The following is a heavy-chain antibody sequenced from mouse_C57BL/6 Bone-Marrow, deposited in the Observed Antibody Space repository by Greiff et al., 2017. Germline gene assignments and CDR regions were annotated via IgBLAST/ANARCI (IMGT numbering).Heavy chain of an antibody. CDR2: IDPENGDT. Sequence: VQLQQSGAELVRPGASAKLSCTASGFNIKDDYMHWVKQRPEQGLEWIGWIDPENGDTEYASKFQGKATITADTSSNTAYLQLSSLPSEDTAVYYCTTVDYDYFDYWGQGTTLTVSS. D-gene: IGHD2-4*01. V-gene: IGHV14-4*01. CDR1: GFNIKDDY. CDR3: TTVDYDYFDY. J-gene: IGHJ2*01.